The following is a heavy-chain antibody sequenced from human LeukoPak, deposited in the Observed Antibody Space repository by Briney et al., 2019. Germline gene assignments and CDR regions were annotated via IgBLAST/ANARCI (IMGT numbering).Heavy chain of an antibody. V-gene: IGHV4-59*01. CDR2: VYYSGNT. J-gene: IGHJ3*01. D-gene: IGHD3-10*01. CDR1: GVSIRTYF. CDR3: ARGARDTGRAFDL. Sequence: SETLSLTCTVSGVSIRTYFWSWIRQPPGKGLEWIGYVYYSGNTNYNPSLQSRVTISIDTPKKYFSLKLTSLTAADTAFYYCARGARDTGRAFDLWGQGTMVTVSS.